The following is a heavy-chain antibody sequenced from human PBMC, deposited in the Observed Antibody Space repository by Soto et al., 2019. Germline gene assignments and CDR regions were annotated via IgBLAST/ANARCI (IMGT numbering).Heavy chain of an antibody. CDR2: ITYNGNT. Sequence: ASVKVSCKDSGYMFTNYGFTWVRQAPGQGLEWMGWITYNGNTNYAESLHGRVSMTTDTSTSTAYMELRSLRSDDTAVYYSARVADYFDSSGYNYWGQGPLVTVSS. CDR1: GYMFTNYG. J-gene: IGHJ4*02. CDR3: ARVADYFDSSGYNY. D-gene: IGHD3-22*01. V-gene: IGHV1-18*01.